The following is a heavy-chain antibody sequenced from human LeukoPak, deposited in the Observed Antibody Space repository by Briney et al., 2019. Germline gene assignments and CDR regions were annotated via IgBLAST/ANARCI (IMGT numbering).Heavy chain of an antibody. V-gene: IGHV3-33*01. Sequence: GGSLRLSCAHSGFTFSTYVMHWVRQTPGKGLEWVAFMWHDGSIGYYEDSVKGRFTISRDSSKNSLYLQMNSLRVEDTAVYYCVRGRIERRSMIGDYWGQGTLVTVSS. CDR1: GFTFSTYV. D-gene: IGHD3-10*02. J-gene: IGHJ4*02. CDR2: MWHDGSIG. CDR3: VRGRIERRSMIGDY.